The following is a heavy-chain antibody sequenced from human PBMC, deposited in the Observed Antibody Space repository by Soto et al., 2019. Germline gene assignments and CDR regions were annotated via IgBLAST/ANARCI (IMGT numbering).Heavy chain of an antibody. V-gene: IGHV4-28*01. CDR2: IYYSGTT. CDR3: ARREIQGPIDY. CDR1: GYSISSSNW. D-gene: IGHD1-26*01. J-gene: IGHJ4*02. Sequence: PSETLSLTCAVSGYSISSSNWWGWIRQPPGKGLEWIGYIYYSGTTYYNPSLKSRVTMSVDTSNNQFSLKLTSVTAVDTAVYYCARREIQGPIDYWGQGTLVTVS.